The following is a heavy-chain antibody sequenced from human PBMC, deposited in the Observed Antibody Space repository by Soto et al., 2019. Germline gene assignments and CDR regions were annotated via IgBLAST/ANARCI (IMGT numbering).Heavy chain of an antibody. V-gene: IGHV1-2*02. CDR2: INPNRGGK. CDR1: GYTFTGYY. Sequence: QVQLVQSGAEVKKPGASVKVSCKASGYTFTGYYMHWVRQAPGQGLEWMGWINPNRGGKNYAQKFKGRVTMTRDTSISTAYMELSRLRSDDTAVYYCARDGAVAGMSMDVWGQGTTVTVSS. D-gene: IGHD6-19*01. J-gene: IGHJ6*02. CDR3: ARDGAVAGMSMDV.